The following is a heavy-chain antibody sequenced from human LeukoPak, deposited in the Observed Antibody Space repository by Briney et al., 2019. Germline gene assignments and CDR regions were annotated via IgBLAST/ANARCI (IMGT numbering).Heavy chain of an antibody. CDR3: ARPSGPNAPYFDL. D-gene: IGHD6-25*01. CDR2: INPSGGST. Sequence: ASVKVSCKASGYTFTSYYMHWVRQAPGQGLEWMGIINPSGGSTSYAQKFQGRVTMTRDMSTSTVYMELSSLRSEDTAVYYCARPSGPNAPYFDLWGRGTLVTVSS. V-gene: IGHV1-46*01. J-gene: IGHJ2*01. CDR1: GYTFTSYY.